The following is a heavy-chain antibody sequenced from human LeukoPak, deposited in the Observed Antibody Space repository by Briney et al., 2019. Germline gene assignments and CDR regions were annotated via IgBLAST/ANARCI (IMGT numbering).Heavy chain of an antibody. V-gene: IGHV4-39*07. CDR1: GGSISIDTFY. Sequence: PSETLSLTCTVSGGSISIDTFYWGWIRQPPGKGLEWIGSIYYSGNTYYNPSVETRVTISVDTSKNQFSLRLSSVTAADTAVYYCARGHYDSTSYFDYWGQGTLVTVSS. CDR3: ARGHYDSTSYFDY. J-gene: IGHJ4*02. D-gene: IGHD3-22*01. CDR2: IYYSGNT.